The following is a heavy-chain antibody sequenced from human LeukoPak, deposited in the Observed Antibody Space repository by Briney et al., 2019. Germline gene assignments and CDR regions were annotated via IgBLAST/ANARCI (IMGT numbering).Heavy chain of an antibody. D-gene: IGHD3-3*01. CDR1: GFTFSSYW. CDR3: ARDLPDPYDFWSGYPYGMGV. CDR2: IKQDGSEK. J-gene: IGHJ6*02. Sequence: GGSLRLSCAASGFTFSSYWMSWVRQAPGKGLEWVANIKQDGSEKYYVDSVKGRFTISRDNAKNSLYLQMNSLRAEDTAVYHCARDLPDPYDFWSGYPYGMGVWAKGPRSPSP. V-gene: IGHV3-7*01.